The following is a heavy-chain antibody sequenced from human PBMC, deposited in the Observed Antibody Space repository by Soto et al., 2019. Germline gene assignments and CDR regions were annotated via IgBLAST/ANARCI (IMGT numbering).Heavy chain of an antibody. CDR3: ARGPDHAKAGY. J-gene: IGHJ4*02. V-gene: IGHV4-31*03. D-gene: IGHD6-19*01. CDR2: IHHSGII. CDR1: GASISSGLYY. Sequence: QVQLQESGPGLVKPSQTLSLTCTVSGASISSGLYYWNWIRHIPGKGLECIGCIHHSGIIYYNPYLQSRLIIPVDTSDNQFSLKLTSVTAADTAVYYCARGPDHAKAGYWGQGILVTVSS.